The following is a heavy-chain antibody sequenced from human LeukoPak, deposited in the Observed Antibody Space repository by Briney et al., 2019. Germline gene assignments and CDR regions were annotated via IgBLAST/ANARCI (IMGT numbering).Heavy chain of an antibody. V-gene: IGHV1-2*02. CDR2: INPNSGGT. CDR3: ARGSYYDSSAHKDY. Sequence: ASVTVSCKASGYTFTGYYMHWVRQAPGQGLEWMGWINPNSGGTNYAQKFQGRVTMTRDTSISTAYMELSRLRSDDTAVYYCARGSYYDSSAHKDYWGQGTLVTVSS. CDR1: GYTFTGYY. D-gene: IGHD3-22*01. J-gene: IGHJ4*02.